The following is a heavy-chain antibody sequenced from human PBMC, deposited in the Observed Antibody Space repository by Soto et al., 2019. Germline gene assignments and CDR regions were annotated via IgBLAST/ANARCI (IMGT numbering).Heavy chain of an antibody. CDR1: GFTFSSYA. D-gene: IGHD1-26*01. Sequence: GGSLRLSCAASGFTFSSYAMSWVRQAPGKGLEWVSAISGSGGSTYYADSVKGRFTISRDNSKNTLYLQMNSLRAEDTAVYYCAKYTRRSYLRDYFDYWGQGTLVTVSS. CDR3: AKYTRRSYLRDYFDY. V-gene: IGHV3-23*01. J-gene: IGHJ4*02. CDR2: ISGSGGST.